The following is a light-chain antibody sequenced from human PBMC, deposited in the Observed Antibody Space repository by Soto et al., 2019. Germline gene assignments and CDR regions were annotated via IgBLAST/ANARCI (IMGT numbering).Light chain of an antibody. Sequence: QSALTQPPSASGSPGQSVTISCTGTSSDVGGYNYVPWYQQHPGKAPKLMIYEVSKRPSGVPDRFSGSKSGNTASLTVSGLQAEDEADYYCCSFAGNNNLVFGGGTKLTVL. V-gene: IGLV2-8*01. CDR1: SSDVGGYNY. CDR3: CSFAGNNNLV. J-gene: IGLJ2*01. CDR2: EVS.